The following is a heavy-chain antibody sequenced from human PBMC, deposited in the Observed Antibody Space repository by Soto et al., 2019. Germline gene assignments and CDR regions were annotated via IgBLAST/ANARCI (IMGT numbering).Heavy chain of an antibody. J-gene: IGHJ4*02. CDR2: IIPIFGAS. D-gene: IGHD7-27*01. Sequence: QVQLVQSGPEVKKPGSSVKVSCKSSGGTFTTYTFSWVRQAPGHGLEWMAGIIPIFGASKSAQKYQDRVAITTDESTRTIYMELSSLRSDDTAVYYCARDGDGNSLAYWGQGTLVTVSS. CDR3: ARDGDGNSLAY. V-gene: IGHV1-69*01. CDR1: GGTFTTYT.